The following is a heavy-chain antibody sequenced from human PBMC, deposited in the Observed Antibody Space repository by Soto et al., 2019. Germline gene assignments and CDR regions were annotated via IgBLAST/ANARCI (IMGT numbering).Heavy chain of an antibody. CDR2: ISFDGKNR. CDR1: GFIFSNYG. J-gene: IGHJ4*02. Sequence: QVQLVESGGGVVQPGKSLRLSCAASGFIFSNYGMHWVRQAPGKGLEWVALISFDGKNRNYADSVKGRFTIYRDNPKNTRYLEMNSLRPEDTAFYYCAKRGGVVGGSEHPFFEYGGQGTLVTVSS. V-gene: IGHV3-30*18. CDR3: AKRGGVVGGSEHPFFEY. D-gene: IGHD2-15*01.